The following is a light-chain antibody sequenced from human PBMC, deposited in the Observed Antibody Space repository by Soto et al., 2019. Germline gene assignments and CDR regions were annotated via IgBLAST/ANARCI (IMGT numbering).Light chain of an antibody. CDR1: QSISGW. Sequence: DIRMTQSPSTLSASLGDRVTITCRASQSISGWLAWYQQKPGKAPKLLMYDASSLESGVPSRFSGSGSGTEFTLTISSLQPDDFATYYCQQYKTYPLTFGPGTKVDI. CDR3: QQYKTYPLT. CDR2: DAS. J-gene: IGKJ3*01. V-gene: IGKV1-5*01.